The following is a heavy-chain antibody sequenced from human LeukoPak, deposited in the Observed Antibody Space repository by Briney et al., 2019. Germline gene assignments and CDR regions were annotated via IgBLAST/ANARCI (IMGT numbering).Heavy chain of an antibody. J-gene: IGHJ4*02. CDR3: AKDRPNYYDSSGHYYRRNGDY. D-gene: IGHD3-22*01. Sequence: GGSLRLSCAASGFTFSSYAMSWVRQAPGKGLEWVSSITSSGGSTYYAGSVKGQFTISRDNSKKTVYLQMNSLRAEDTAVYYCAKDRPNYYDSSGHYYRRNGDYWGQGTLVTVSS. CDR1: GFTFSSYA. V-gene: IGHV3-23*01. CDR2: ITSSGGST.